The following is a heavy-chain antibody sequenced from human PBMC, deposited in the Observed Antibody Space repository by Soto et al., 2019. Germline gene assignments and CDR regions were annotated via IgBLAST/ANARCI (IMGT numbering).Heavy chain of an antibody. D-gene: IGHD6-6*01. J-gene: IGHJ6*02. V-gene: IGHV5-10-1*01. Sequence: GEALNLSGKASGYIFTTYWIGWVRQMPGKGLEWMGRIDPSDSYTNYSPSFQGHVTISADKSISTAYLQWSSLKASDTAMYYCARIDRITVRPSPDVWGQGTTVTVSS. CDR1: GYIFTTYW. CDR3: ARIDRITVRPSPDV. CDR2: IDPSDSYT.